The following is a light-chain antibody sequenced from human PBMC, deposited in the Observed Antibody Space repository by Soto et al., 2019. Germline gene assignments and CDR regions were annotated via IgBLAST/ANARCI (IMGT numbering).Light chain of an antibody. CDR3: SSYTSGHTRV. CDR1: SSDIGGYYF. J-gene: IGLJ1*01. CDR2: EVT. V-gene: IGLV2-14*03. Sequence: QSVLTQPASVSGSPGQSVTISCTGTSSDIGGYYFVSWYQQHPGKAPKLLIYEVTYRPSGVSHRFSGSKSGNTASLTISGLQADDEADYYFSSYTSGHTRVFGTGTKLTVL.